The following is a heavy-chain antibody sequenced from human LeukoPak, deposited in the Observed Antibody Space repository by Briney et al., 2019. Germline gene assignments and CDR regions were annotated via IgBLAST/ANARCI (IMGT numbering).Heavy chain of an antibody. Sequence: GGSLRLSCAASGFTFSSYWMHWVRQAPGKGLVWVSRINSDGSSTSYADSVKGRFTISRDNAKNTLYLQMNGLRAEDTAVYYCARGSSGWSPFDYWGQGTLVTVSS. CDR2: INSDGSST. CDR1: GFTFSSYW. V-gene: IGHV3-74*01. D-gene: IGHD6-19*01. CDR3: ARGSSGWSPFDY. J-gene: IGHJ4*02.